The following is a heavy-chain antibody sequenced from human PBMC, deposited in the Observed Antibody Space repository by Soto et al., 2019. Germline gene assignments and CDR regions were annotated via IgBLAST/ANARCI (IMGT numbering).Heavy chain of an antibody. CDR1: GGSISSYY. CDR2: VYYSGST. CDR3: ATAYYSYGYFDY. V-gene: IGHV4-59*01. D-gene: IGHD5-18*01. Sequence: TLSLTCPVSGGSISSYYWSWIRQPPGKGLEWIGYVYYSGSTNYNPSLKSRVTISVDTSKNQFSLNLTSVTAADTAVYYCATAYYSYGYFDYWGQGSLVTVSS. J-gene: IGHJ4*02.